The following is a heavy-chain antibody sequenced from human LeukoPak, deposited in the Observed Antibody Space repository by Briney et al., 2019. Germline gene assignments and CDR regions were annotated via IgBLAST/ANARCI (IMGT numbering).Heavy chain of an antibody. CDR1: GFTFSSYG. V-gene: IGHV3-30*03. J-gene: IGHJ4*02. Sequence: AGGSLRLSCAASGFTFSSYGMHWVRQAPGKGLEWVAVISYDGSNKYYADSVKGRFTISRDNSKNTLYLQMTRLRAEDTAVYYCATDSSSRPETYWGQGTRVTVSS. CDR3: ATDSSSRPETY. CDR2: ISYDGSNK. D-gene: IGHD6-6*01.